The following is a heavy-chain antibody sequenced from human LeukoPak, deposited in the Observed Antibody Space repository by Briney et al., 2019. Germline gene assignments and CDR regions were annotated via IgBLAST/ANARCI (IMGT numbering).Heavy chain of an antibody. CDR2: ISSSSSYI. J-gene: IGHJ6*02. V-gene: IGHV3-21*01. D-gene: IGHD2-2*01. Sequence: GGSLRLSCAASGFTFSTYNMNWVRQAPGKGLEWVSSISSSSSYIYYADSVKGRFTISRDNAKNSLYLQMNSLRAEDTAVYYCARDPSLYCSSTSCYQEALPGMDVWGQGTTVTVSS. CDR3: ARDPSLYCSSTSCYQEALPGMDV. CDR1: GFTFSTYN.